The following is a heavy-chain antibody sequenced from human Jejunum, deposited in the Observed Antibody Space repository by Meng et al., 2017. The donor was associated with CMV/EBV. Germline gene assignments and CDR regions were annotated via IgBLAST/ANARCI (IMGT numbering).Heavy chain of an antibody. CDR3: AKDRRTLSSFDY. CDR2: ISGSGGST. J-gene: IGHJ4*02. CDR1: GFTFTSYG. V-gene: IGHV3-23*01. Sequence: CAASGFTFTSYGMSWVRQSPGKGLEWVSGISGSGGSTYYAGSVKGRFTMSRDNSKNTLHLQMNSLRADDTAVYYCAKDRRTLSSFDYWGQGTLVTVSS. D-gene: IGHD3-16*02.